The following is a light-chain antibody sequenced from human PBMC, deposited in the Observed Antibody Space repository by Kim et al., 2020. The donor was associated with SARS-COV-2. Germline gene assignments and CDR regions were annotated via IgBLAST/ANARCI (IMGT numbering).Light chain of an antibody. CDR3: CSYAGSYTHVV. CDR1: SGDVGGYND. CDR2: DVA. V-gene: IGLV2-11*01. J-gene: IGLJ2*01. Sequence: QSVTSSCTGTSGDVGGYNDVSWYQQHPGKAPKLMIYDVAKRPAGVPARFSGSKSGNTASLTISGLQAEDEADYYCCSYAGSYTHVVFGGGTQLTVL.